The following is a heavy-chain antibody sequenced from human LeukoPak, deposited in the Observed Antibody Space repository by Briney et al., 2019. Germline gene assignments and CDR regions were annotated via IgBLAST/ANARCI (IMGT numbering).Heavy chain of an antibody. Sequence: SETLSLTCTVSGGSISSGSYYWSWIRQPAGTGLEWIGRIYTSGSTNYNPSLKSRVTISVDTSKNQFSLKLSSVTAADTAVYYCARACSSTSNYYYYYMDVWGKGTTVTVSS. CDR2: IYTSGST. V-gene: IGHV4-61*02. J-gene: IGHJ6*03. D-gene: IGHD2-2*01. CDR1: GGSISSGSYY. CDR3: ARACSSTSNYYYYYMDV.